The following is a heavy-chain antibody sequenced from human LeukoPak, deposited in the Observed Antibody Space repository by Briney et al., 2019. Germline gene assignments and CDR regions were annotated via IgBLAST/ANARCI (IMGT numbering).Heavy chain of an antibody. V-gene: IGHV1-18*01. J-gene: IGHJ5*02. Sequence: ASVKVSCKASGYTFTSYGISWVRQAPGQGLEWMGWISAGNGNTKYSQKFQGRVTITRDTSASTAYMELSSLRSEDTAVYYCARDTGYCSSTSCYLIYWFDPWGQGTLVTVSS. CDR3: ARDTGYCSSTSCYLIYWFDP. D-gene: IGHD2-2*01. CDR1: GYTFTSYG. CDR2: ISAGNGNT.